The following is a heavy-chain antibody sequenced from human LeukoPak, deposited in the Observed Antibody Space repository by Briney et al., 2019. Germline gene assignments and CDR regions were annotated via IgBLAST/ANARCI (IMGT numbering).Heavy chain of an antibody. D-gene: IGHD2-15*01. CDR3: AKLSIVVVVAANLGSDY. V-gene: IGHV3-30-3*02. CDR1: GFTFSSYA. CDR2: ISYDGSNK. J-gene: IGHJ4*02. Sequence: GRSLRLSCAASGFTFSSYAMHWVRQAPGKGLEWVAVISYDGSNKYYADSVKGRFTISRDNSKNTLYLQMNSLRAEDTAVYYCAKLSIVVVVAANLGSDYWGQGTLVTVSS.